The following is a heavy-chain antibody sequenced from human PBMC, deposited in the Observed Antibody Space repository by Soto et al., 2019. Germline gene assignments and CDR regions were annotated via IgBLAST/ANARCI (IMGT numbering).Heavy chain of an antibody. CDR3: SNLYGSNPVRFDD. CDR2: ISGSGGST. J-gene: IGHJ4*02. CDR1: GFTFTSYA. D-gene: IGHD4-17*01. V-gene: IGHV3-23*01. Sequence: EVQLLESEGGLVQPGGSLRLSCAASGFTFTSYAMSWVRQAPGKGLEWVSVISGSGGSTYYADSLKGRFTISRDNSKNMVYLQMNSLRAEDTAVYYCSNLYGSNPVRFDDWGQGTLVIVSP.